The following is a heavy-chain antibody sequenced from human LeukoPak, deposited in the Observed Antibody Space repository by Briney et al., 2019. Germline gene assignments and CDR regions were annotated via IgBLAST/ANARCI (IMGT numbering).Heavy chain of an antibody. CDR1: GYTFTSYD. J-gene: IGHJ4*02. Sequence: ASVKVSCKASGYTFTSYDINWVRQATGQGLEWMGWMNPNSGNTGYAQKFQGRVTMTRNTSISTAYMELSSLRSEDTAVYYCAKELLRTPIAAAGSFDYWGQGTLVTVSS. CDR3: AKELLRTPIAAAGSFDY. V-gene: IGHV1-8*01. D-gene: IGHD6-13*01. CDR2: MNPNSGNT.